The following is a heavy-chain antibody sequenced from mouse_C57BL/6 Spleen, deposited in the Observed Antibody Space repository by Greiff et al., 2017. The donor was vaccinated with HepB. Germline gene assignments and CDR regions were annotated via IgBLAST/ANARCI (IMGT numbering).Heavy chain of an antibody. CDR3: ARSVYYSNLGDY. J-gene: IGHJ4*01. Sequence: QVQLKESGAELARPGASVKMSCKASGYTFTSYTMHWVKQRPGQGLEWIGYINPSSGYTKYNQKFKDKATLTADKSSSTAYMQLSSLTSEDSAVYYCARSVYYSNLGDYWGQGTSVTVSS. CDR2: INPSSGYT. D-gene: IGHD2-5*01. CDR1: GYTFTSYT. V-gene: IGHV1-4*01.